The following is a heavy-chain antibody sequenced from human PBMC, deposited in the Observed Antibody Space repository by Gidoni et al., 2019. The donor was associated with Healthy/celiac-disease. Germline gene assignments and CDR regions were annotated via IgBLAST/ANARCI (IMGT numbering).Heavy chain of an antibody. Sequence: EVQLVESGGGFVQPGGSLGPLCSASWFPVSSNYMSWVRQAPGKGLEWVSVIYSGGSTYYADSVKGRFTISRDNSKNTLYLQMNSLRAEDTAVYYCAREWEGTGVGFDIWGQGTMVTVSS. D-gene: IGHD7-27*01. CDR2: IYSGGST. CDR3: AREWEGTGVGFDI. J-gene: IGHJ3*02. V-gene: IGHV3-53*01. CDR1: WFPVSSNY.